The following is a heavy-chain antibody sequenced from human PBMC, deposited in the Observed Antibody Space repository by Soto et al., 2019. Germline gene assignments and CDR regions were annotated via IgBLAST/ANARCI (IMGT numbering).Heavy chain of an antibody. J-gene: IGHJ6*03. D-gene: IGHD1-7*01. CDR3: ARIASGTTLDYYYHMDV. CDR1: GFTFSSYW. V-gene: IGHV3-74*01. Sequence: GGSLRLSCAASGFTFSSYWMHWVRQAPGKGLVWVSRINSDGSSTGYADSVKGRFTISRDNAKNTLYLQMNSLRAEDTAVYYCARIASGTTLDYYYHMDVWGKGTTVTVSS. CDR2: INSDGSST.